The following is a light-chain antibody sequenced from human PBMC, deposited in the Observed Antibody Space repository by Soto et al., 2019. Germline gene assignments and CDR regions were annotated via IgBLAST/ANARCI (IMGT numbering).Light chain of an antibody. V-gene: IGLV2-23*01. CDR2: EGD. Sequence: QSALTQPASVSVSPGQSITISCTGTNSDIGSFHLVSWYQQHPGKAPKLMIYEGDMRPSGVSNRFSGSKSGNTASLTISGLQAEDEADYYCCSCPGTTTPRFGSGTKVTVL. J-gene: IGLJ1*01. CDR1: NSDIGSFHL. CDR3: CSCPGTTTPR.